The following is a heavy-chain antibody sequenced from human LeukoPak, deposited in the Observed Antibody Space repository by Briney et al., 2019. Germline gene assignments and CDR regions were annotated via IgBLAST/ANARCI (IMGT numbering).Heavy chain of an antibody. Sequence: PSQTLSLTCTVSGGSISSGSYYWSWIRQPAGKGLEWIGRIYTSGSTNYNPSLKSRVTISVDTSKNQFSLKLSSVTAADTAVYYCAREPRGVGAGYWGQGTLVTVSS. CDR1: GGSISSGSYY. CDR3: AREPRGVGAGY. J-gene: IGHJ4*02. V-gene: IGHV4-61*02. D-gene: IGHD3-10*01. CDR2: IYTSGST.